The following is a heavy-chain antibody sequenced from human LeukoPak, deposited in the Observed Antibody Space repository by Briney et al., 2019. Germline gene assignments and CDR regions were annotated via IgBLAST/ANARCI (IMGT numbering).Heavy chain of an antibody. CDR1: GGYMRTYS. Sequence: SETLCKTCRDPGGYMRTYSSSLIWKPPRNLLDWIGYISYSGDTNYNPSLKSRLTISIDTSKNQFSLKLNSMTAADTALYYCARHEGGGTYPLDYWGQGTLVTVSS. V-gene: IGHV4-59*08. CDR3: ARHEGGGTYPLDY. J-gene: IGHJ4*02. CDR2: ISYSGDT. D-gene: IGHD1-26*01.